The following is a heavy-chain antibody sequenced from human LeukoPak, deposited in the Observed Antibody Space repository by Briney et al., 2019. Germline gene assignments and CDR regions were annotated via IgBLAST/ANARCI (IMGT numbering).Heavy chain of an antibody. CDR2: ISTTSGSI. CDR1: GFTFSSYS. V-gene: IGHV3-21*04. Sequence: GGSLRLSCAASGFTFSSYSMNWVRQAPGKGLEWVSFISTTSGSIYYADSVKGRFTISRDNAKNTLYLQMSSLRAEDTAVYYCARKASNFDYWGQGTLVTVSS. J-gene: IGHJ4*02. CDR3: ARKASNFDY.